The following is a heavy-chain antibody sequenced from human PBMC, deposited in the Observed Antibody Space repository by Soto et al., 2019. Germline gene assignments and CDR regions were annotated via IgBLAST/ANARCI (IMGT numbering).Heavy chain of an antibody. J-gene: IGHJ6*03. CDR1: GGSISSYY. CDR2: IYYSGST. CDR3: ASSSGYSNYEDYYYMDV. Sequence: QVQLQESGPGLVKPSETLSLTCTVSGGSISSYYWSWIRQPPGKGLEWIGYIYYSGSTNYNPSLKSRVTISVDTSKNQFSLKLSSVTAADTAVYYCASSSGYSNYEDYYYMDVWGKGTTVTVSS. V-gene: IGHV4-59*08. D-gene: IGHD4-4*01.